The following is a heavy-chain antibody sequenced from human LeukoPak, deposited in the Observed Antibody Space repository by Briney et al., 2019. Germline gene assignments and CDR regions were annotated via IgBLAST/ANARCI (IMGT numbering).Heavy chain of an antibody. Sequence: SQTLSLTCTVSGGSISSGGYYWSWIRQHPGKGLEWIGYIYYSGSTYCNPSLKSRVTISVDTSKNQFSLKLSSVTAADTAVYYCARDWRYCSGGSCYFYGMDVWGQGTTVTVSS. CDR2: IYYSGST. V-gene: IGHV4-31*03. CDR1: GGSISSGGYY. CDR3: ARDWRYCSGGSCYFYGMDV. D-gene: IGHD2-15*01. J-gene: IGHJ6*02.